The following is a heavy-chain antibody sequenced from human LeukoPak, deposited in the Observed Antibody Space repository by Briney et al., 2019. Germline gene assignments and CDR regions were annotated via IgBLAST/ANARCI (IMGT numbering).Heavy chain of an antibody. CDR1: GGTFSSEA. J-gene: IGHJ5*02. D-gene: IGHD1-1*01. Sequence: ASVKVSCKTSGGTFSSEAFIWVRQAPGQGLEWMGGIIPIFGRADYAQKFQGIVTITADESTSTVYMELSSLRSEDTAVYYCARGETILNWFDPWGQGTLVTVSS. CDR2: IIPIFGRA. CDR3: ARGETILNWFDP. V-gene: IGHV1-69*13.